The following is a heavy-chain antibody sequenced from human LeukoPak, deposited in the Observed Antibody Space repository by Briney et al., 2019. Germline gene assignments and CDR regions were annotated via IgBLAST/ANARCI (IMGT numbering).Heavy chain of an antibody. CDR1: GFTFDDYG. CDR2: INWNGGST. V-gene: IGHV3-20*01. D-gene: IGHD5-12*01. J-gene: IGHJ6*02. CDR3: ARGAGGYSYYYGMDV. Sequence: GGSLRLPCAASGFTFDDYGMSWVRQAPGKGLEWVSGINWNGGSTGYADSVKGRFTISRDNAKNSLYLQMNSLRAEDTVLYHCARGAGGYSYYYGMDVWGQGTTVTVSS.